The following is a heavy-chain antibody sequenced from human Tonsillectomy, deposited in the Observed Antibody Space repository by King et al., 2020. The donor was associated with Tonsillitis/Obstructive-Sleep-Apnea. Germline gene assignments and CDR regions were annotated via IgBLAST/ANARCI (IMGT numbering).Heavy chain of an antibody. J-gene: IGHJ3*02. Sequence: VQLVESGGGLVQPGGSLRLSCAASGFTFSSYEINWVRQAPGKGLEWVSYISSSGSFMYYADSVKGRFTISRDNAKNSLYLQMNSLRAEDTAVYYCARDRYCSRTSCYHTDAFDIWGQGTMVTVSS. V-gene: IGHV3-48*03. CDR2: ISSSGSFM. D-gene: IGHD2-2*01. CDR1: GFTFSSYE. CDR3: ARDRYCSRTSCYHTDAFDI.